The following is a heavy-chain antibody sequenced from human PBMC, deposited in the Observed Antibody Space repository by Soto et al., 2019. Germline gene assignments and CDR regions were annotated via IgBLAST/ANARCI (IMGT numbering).Heavy chain of an antibody. V-gene: IGHV1-69*01. Sequence: QVQLVQSGAEVKKPGSSVKVSCKASGRTLSNYAISWMRQAPGQGLEWMGGIIPLSGTTKHAQKFQGRVSMTADESTSTAYMELSSLRSADPAVDSCATEGFGGSSYGNWGQGTLVTVSS. D-gene: IGHD2-15*01. CDR3: ATEGFGGSSYGN. CDR2: IIPLSGTT. J-gene: IGHJ4*02. CDR1: GRTLSNYA.